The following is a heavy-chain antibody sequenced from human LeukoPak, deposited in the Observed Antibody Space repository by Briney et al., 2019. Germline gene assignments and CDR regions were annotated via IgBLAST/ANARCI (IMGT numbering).Heavy chain of an antibody. CDR2: INQDGSER. Sequence: GGSLRLSCVASGFTFSSYWMAWVRQAPGKGLEWVANINQDGSERNYVDSVKGRFTISRDNAKNSLCLQMNSLRAEDTAVYYCARDRGYSTFDMWGQGTMVTVSS. CDR1: GFTFSSYW. V-gene: IGHV3-7*05. J-gene: IGHJ3*02. CDR3: ARDRGYSTFDM. D-gene: IGHD5-18*01.